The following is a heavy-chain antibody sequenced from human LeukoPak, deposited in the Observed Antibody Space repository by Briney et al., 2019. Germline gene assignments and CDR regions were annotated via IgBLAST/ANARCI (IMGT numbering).Heavy chain of an antibody. Sequence: PGGSLRLSCAVSGFTFSGHWMFWVRQAPGKGLEWVSSTNSDGSSRGYTDSVKGRFTVSRDNAKNTLYLQMNSLRAEDTAVYYCARKLYTRDGYNSYMDVWGRGTMVTVSS. D-gene: IGHD5-24*01. V-gene: IGHV3-74*01. CDR2: TNSDGSSR. J-gene: IGHJ6*03. CDR1: GFTFSGHW. CDR3: ARKLYTRDGYNSYMDV.